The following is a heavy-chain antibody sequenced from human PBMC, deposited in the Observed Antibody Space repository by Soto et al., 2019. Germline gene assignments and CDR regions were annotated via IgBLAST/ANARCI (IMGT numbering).Heavy chain of an antibody. Sequence: PRGALQFSCASSVFPFSIYAMNWVGQAPGKGLEWVSAISGSGGSTYYADSVKGRFTISRDNSKNTLYLQMNSLRAEDTAVYYCAKEPYDILTGYYRGNCFDPWGQGTMFTVSS. D-gene: IGHD3-9*01. CDR3: AKEPYDILTGYYRGNCFDP. V-gene: IGHV3-23*01. CDR1: VFPFSIYA. CDR2: ISGSGGST. J-gene: IGHJ5*02.